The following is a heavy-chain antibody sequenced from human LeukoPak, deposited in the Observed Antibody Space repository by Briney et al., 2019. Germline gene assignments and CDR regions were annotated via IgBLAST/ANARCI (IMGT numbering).Heavy chain of an antibody. D-gene: IGHD1-26*01. Sequence: VSYISSSGSTIYYADSVKGRFTISRDNAKNSLYLQMNSLRAEDTAVYYCARDPIVGAQGWGQGTLVTVSS. CDR2: ISSSGSTI. CDR3: ARDPIVGAQG. J-gene: IGHJ4*02. V-gene: IGHV3-11*01.